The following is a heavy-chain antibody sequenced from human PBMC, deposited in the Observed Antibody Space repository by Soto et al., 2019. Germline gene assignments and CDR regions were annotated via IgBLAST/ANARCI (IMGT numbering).Heavy chain of an antibody. J-gene: IGHJ4*02. V-gene: IGHV1-69*01. CDR2: VIPILGTA. Sequence: QVQLVQSGAEVKKPGSSVKVSCTASGGSLRNSVISWVRQAPAQRLEWMGGVIPILGTANYAQKFQGRVTRTADEATSTDYMDLSSLSTDDTAVYYSARLGHPGHWGPGTLVIVSS. CDR3: ARLGHPGH. CDR1: GGSLRNSV.